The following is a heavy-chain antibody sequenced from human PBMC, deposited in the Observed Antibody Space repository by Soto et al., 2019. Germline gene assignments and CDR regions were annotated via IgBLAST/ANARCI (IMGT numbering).Heavy chain of an antibody. CDR3: AKDLYQWLDPSFDY. Sequence: PGGSLRLSCAASGFTFSSYAMSWVRQAPGRGLEWVSTISFSGGSTYYADSVKGRFTISRDNSKNTLYLQMNSLRAEDTAVYYCAKDLYQWLDPSFDYWGQGTLVTVSS. D-gene: IGHD6-19*01. V-gene: IGHV3-23*01. CDR2: ISFSGGST. CDR1: GFTFSSYA. J-gene: IGHJ4*02.